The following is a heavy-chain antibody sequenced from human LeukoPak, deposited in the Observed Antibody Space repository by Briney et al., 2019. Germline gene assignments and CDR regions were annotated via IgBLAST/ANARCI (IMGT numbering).Heavy chain of an antibody. D-gene: IGHD7-27*01. J-gene: IGHJ3*02. Sequence: ASVKVSCKASGYTFTGYYIHWVRQAPGQGLEWMAWINPTSGDTNYVQKFQGRVTMTRDTSISTAYMELSMMRSDDTAVYYCARGDGDGPARRAFDIWGQGTLVTVS. CDR3: ARGDGDGPARRAFDI. V-gene: IGHV1-2*02. CDR2: INPTSGDT. CDR1: GYTFTGYY.